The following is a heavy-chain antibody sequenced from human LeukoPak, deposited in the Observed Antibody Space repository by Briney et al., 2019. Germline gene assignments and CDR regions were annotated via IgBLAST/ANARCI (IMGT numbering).Heavy chain of an antibody. D-gene: IGHD1-26*01. CDR1: GGSFSGYY. CDR3: ATRGRRWELPRGGYFQH. Sequence: SETLSLTCAVYGGSFSGYYWSWIRQPPGKGLEWTGEINHSGSTNYNPSLKSRVTISVDTSKNQFYLKLSSVTAADTAVYYRATRGRRWELPRGGYFQHWGQGTLVTVSS. CDR2: INHSGST. V-gene: IGHV4-34*01. J-gene: IGHJ1*01.